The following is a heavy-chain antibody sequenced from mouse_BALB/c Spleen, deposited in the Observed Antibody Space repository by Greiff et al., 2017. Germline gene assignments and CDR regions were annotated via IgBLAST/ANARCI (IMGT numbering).Heavy chain of an antibody. CDR3: ARELDGNYVNYAMDY. CDR1: GYTFTNYW. V-gene: IGHV1-63*02. J-gene: IGHJ4*01. CDR2: IYPGGGYT. Sequence: LVESGPELVKPGALVKISCKASGYTFTNYWLGWVKQRPGHGLEWIGDIYPGGGYTNYNEKFKGKATLTADTSSSTAYMQLSSLTSEDSAVYFCARELDGNYVNYAMDYWGQGTSVTVSS. D-gene: IGHD2-1*01.